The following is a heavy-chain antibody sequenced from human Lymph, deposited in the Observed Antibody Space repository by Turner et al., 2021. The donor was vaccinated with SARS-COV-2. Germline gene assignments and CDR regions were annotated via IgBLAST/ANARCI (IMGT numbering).Heavy chain of an antibody. D-gene: IGHD3-3*01. V-gene: IGHV5-51*01. Sequence: ELQLVHARAGVRRPGESLMISCRPCGYSFTTYWTGWVRQMPGKGLEWMGSIYPGDSDTRYSPFTHGKVTISATKSIRTACLQGSGMKASDTAMYYRTRREWGGSRGHMDDWGQGTLVTVSS. J-gene: IGHJ4*02. CDR3: TRREWGGSRGHMDD. CDR1: GYSFTTYW. CDR2: IYPGDSDT.